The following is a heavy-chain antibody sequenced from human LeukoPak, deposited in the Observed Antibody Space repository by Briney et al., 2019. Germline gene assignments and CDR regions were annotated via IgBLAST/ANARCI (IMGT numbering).Heavy chain of an antibody. CDR2: INPNSGGT. D-gene: IGHD3-3*01. Sequence: ASVKVSCKASGYTFTGYYMHWVRQAPGQGLEWMGWINPNSGGTNYAQKFRGRVTMARDTSISTAYMELSRLRSDDTAVYYCARDGEGITIFGVVTDAFDFDYWGQGTLVTVSS. V-gene: IGHV1-2*02. CDR1: GYTFTGYY. J-gene: IGHJ4*02. CDR3: ARDGEGITIFGVVTDAFDFDY.